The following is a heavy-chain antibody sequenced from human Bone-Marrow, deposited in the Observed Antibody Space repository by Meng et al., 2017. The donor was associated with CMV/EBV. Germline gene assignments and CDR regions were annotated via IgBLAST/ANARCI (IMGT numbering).Heavy chain of an antibody. D-gene: IGHD6-13*01. Sequence: GGSLRLSCAASGFTFSSYGMHWVRQAPGKGLEWVAVIWYDGSNKYYADSVKGRFTISRDNSKNTLYLQMNSLRAEDTAVYYCAKGLIAAASGFAYWGQGNLVNVSS. J-gene: IGHJ4*02. CDR3: AKGLIAAASGFAY. CDR2: IWYDGSNK. CDR1: GFTFSSYG. V-gene: IGHV3-33*06.